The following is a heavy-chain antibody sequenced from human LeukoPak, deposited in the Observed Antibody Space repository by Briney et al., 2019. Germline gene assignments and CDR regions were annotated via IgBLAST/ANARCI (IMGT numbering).Heavy chain of an antibody. Sequence: SETLSLTCAVSGGSISSSNWWSWVRQPPGKGLEWIGEIYHSGSTNYNPSLKSRVTISVDKSKNQFSLKLSSVTAADTAVYYCARVGRYCSGGSCSHYYYYYMDVWGKGTTVTVSS. V-gene: IGHV4-4*02. J-gene: IGHJ6*03. D-gene: IGHD2-15*01. CDR1: GGSISSSNW. CDR2: IYHSGST. CDR3: ARVGRYCSGGSCSHYYYYYMDV.